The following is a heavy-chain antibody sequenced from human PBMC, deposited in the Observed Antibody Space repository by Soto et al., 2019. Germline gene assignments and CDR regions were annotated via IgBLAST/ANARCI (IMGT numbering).Heavy chain of an antibody. CDR2: IKTDGSDT. Sequence: GGSLRLSCAASGFTFSSYWMHWVRQVPGKGLVWVSYIKTDGSDTTYADSVKGRFTISRDNAKNTLYLEMNSLRVEDTAVYYCARDPEDSTPLDFWGQGVLVTVSS. CDR3: ARDPEDSTPLDF. CDR1: GFTFSSYW. J-gene: IGHJ4*02. V-gene: IGHV3-74*03. D-gene: IGHD4-4*01.